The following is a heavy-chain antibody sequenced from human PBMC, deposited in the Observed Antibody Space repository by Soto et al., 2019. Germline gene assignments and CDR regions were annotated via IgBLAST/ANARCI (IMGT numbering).Heavy chain of an antibody. J-gene: IGHJ5*01. CDR1: GFTFKNCG. D-gene: IGHD3-22*01. Sequence: EVQLLESGGGLVQPGGSLRLSCTASGFTFKNCGMIWVRQAPGKGLEWVAAIIHPDITNYADSVEGRFTISRDNSKDTLYLQMNGLRVEDTAIYYCAKGEALYSSHPWDSWGHGTLVTVSA. CDR3: AKGEALYSSHPWDS. CDR2: IIHPDIT. V-gene: IGHV3-23*01.